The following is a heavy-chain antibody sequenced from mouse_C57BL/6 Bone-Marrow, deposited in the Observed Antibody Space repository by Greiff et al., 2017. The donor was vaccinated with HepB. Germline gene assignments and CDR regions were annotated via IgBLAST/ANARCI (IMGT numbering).Heavy chain of an antibody. J-gene: IGHJ1*03. V-gene: IGHV3-1*01. D-gene: IGHD1-1*01. CDR2: IRYSGST. CDR1: GYSITSGYD. CDR3: ARRDYGRYFDV. Sequence: EVQVVESGPGMVKPSQSLSLTCTVTGYSITSGYDWHWIRHFPGNKLEWMGYIRYSGSTNYNPSLKSRISITHDTSKNHFFLKLNAVTTEDTATYYCARRDYGRYFDVWGTGTTVTVSS.